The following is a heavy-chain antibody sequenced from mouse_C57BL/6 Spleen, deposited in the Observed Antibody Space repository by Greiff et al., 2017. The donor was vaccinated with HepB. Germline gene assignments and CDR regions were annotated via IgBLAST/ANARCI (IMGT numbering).Heavy chain of an antibody. V-gene: IGHV1-26*01. CDR1: GYTFTDYY. CDR3: ARWGYYYGSSYPAWFAY. CDR2: INPNNGGT. J-gene: IGHJ3*01. Sequence: EVQLQQSGPELVKPGASVKISCKASGYTFTDYYMNWVKQSHGKSLEWIGDINPNNGGTSYNQKFKGKATLTVDKSSSTAYMELRSLTSEDSAVYYGARWGYYYGSSYPAWFAYWGQGTLVTVSA. D-gene: IGHD1-1*01.